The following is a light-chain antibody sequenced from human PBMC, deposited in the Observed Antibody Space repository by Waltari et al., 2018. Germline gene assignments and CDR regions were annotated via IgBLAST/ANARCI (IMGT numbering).Light chain of an antibody. Sequence: SSELTQDPTVSVALGQTVRITCQGDSLRRYSASWYQQRPGQAPVLAFYGQDNRPSGIPDRFSGSTSGDTAPLTITGTQAGDEADYYCLSRDISSTRFFGGGTRLTV. V-gene: IGLV3-19*01. J-gene: IGLJ2*01. CDR3: LSRDISSTRF. CDR1: SLRRYS. CDR2: GQD.